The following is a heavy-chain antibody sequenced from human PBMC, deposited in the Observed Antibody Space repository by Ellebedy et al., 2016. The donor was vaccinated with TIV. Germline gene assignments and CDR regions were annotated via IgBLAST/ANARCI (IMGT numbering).Heavy chain of an antibody. CDR3: ASDGSYGDYRSPTHALSF. CDR1: GFSFSSYW. V-gene: IGHV3-7*01. D-gene: IGHD4-17*01. CDR2: INQDGSGK. J-gene: IGHJ3*01. Sequence: GGSLRLSCAASGFSFSSYWMSWVRQAPGKGLEWVSNINQDGSGKYYVDSVKGRFTISRDNAKNSLYLQMNSLRADDTAVYLCASDGSYGDYRSPTHALSFWGQGTMVTVSP.